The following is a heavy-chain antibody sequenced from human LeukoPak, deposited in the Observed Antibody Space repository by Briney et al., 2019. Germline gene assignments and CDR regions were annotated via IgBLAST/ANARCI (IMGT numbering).Heavy chain of an antibody. CDR1: GFTFSSYA. CDR3: AEDGIPAAPHYGMDV. CDR2: ISYDGSNK. D-gene: IGHD2-2*01. V-gene: IGHV3-30*14. J-gene: IGHJ6*02. Sequence: PGGSLRLSCAASGFTFSSYAMHWVRQAPGKGLEWVAVISYDGSNKYYADSVKGRFTISRDNSKDTLYLQMNSLRAEDPAVYYCAEDGIPAAPHYGMDVWGQGTTVTVSS.